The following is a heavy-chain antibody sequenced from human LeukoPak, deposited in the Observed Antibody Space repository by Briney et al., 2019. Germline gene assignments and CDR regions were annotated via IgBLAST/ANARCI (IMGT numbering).Heavy chain of an antibody. V-gene: IGHV3-21*01. CDR1: GFTFSSYI. J-gene: IGHJ4*02. D-gene: IGHD6-13*01. CDR2: ISSSSSYI. CDR3: ARGTSSSWYYFDY. Sequence: GGSLRLSCAASGFTFSSYIMNWVRQAPGKGLEWVSSISSSSSYIYYADSVKGRFTISRDNAKNSLYLQMNSLRAEDTAVYYCARGTSSSWYYFDYWGQRTLVTVSS.